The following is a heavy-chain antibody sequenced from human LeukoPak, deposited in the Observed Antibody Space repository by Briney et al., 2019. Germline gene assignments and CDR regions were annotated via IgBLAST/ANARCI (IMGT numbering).Heavy chain of an antibody. CDR1: GGTFSSYA. CDR3: ARALGYCSSTSCYPDDY. D-gene: IGHD2-2*01. V-gene: IGHV1-69*01. J-gene: IGHJ4*02. Sequence: SVKVSCKASGGTFSSYAISWVRQAPGQGLEWMGGIIPIFGTANYAQKLQGRVTITADESTSTAYMELSSLRSEDTAVYYCARALGYCSSTSCYPDDYWGQGTLVTVSS. CDR2: IIPIFGTA.